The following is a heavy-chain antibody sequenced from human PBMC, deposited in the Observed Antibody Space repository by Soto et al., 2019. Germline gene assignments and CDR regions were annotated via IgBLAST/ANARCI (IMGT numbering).Heavy chain of an antibody. CDR1: GYTFTNYD. Sequence: QVQLVQSGAEVKKPGASVKVSCKTSGYTFTNYDINWVRQATGQGLEWMGWTNPKSGYTGSAQKFQGRVTMTRDSSIRTAYMELHSLTSEDTAVYYCARTAGDLDYWCQGTLITVSS. CDR3: ARTAGDLDY. J-gene: IGHJ4*02. CDR2: TNPKSGYT. V-gene: IGHV1-8*01. D-gene: IGHD4-17*01.